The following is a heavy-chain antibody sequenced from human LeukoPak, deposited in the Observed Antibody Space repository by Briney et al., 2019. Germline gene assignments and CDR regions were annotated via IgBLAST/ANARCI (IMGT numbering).Heavy chain of an antibody. Sequence: SQTLSLTCAISGDSVSSTNGVAWNWIRQSPSRGLEWLGRTYYRASWYNDYAESVKSRITVNPHTSKNQSSLQLNSVTPEDTAVYYCARGKNNAFDYWGQGTLVTVSS. D-gene: IGHD2/OR15-2a*01. J-gene: IGHJ4*02. CDR1: GDSVSSTNGVA. V-gene: IGHV6-1*01. CDR3: ARGKNNAFDY. CDR2: TYYRASWYN.